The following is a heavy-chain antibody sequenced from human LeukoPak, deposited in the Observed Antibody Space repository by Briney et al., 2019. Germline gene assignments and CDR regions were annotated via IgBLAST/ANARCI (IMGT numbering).Heavy chain of an antibody. D-gene: IGHD7-27*01. Sequence: GGSLRLSCAASGFTFSSYSINWVRQAPGKGLEWVSSISTSGIYVYYADSVKGRFTISRDDSKNTLSLQMNSLRVEDTAVYYCGRDLAWGAFDYWGQGTLVTVSS. CDR1: GFTFSSYS. CDR2: ISTSGIYV. CDR3: GRDLAWGAFDY. V-gene: IGHV3-21*04. J-gene: IGHJ4*02.